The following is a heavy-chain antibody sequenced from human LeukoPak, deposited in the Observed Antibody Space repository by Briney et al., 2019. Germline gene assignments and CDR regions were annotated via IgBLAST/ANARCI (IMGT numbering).Heavy chain of an antibody. Sequence: GRSLRLSCEASGFTFSSYAMHWVRQAPGEGLEWVSIISHDAGYKYYADSVKGRFAISRDNSNNTLYLQMDSLRAEDTAVYYCVRDYGGPEWYFGYWGQGTLVTVSS. V-gene: IGHV3-30*09. J-gene: IGHJ4*02. CDR2: ISHDAGYK. CDR1: GFTFSSYA. CDR3: VRDYGGPEWYFGY. D-gene: IGHD4/OR15-4a*01.